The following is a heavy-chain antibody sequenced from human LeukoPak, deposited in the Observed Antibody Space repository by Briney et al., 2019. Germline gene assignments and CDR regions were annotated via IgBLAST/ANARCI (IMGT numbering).Heavy chain of an antibody. V-gene: IGHV3-30*02. Sequence: GGSLRLSCAASGFTFRSYGMYWVRQAPGKGLEWVALIQYDGTNKYYADSVKGRFTISRDNSKNTLYLQMNSLRAEDTAVYYCAKDGIFFHYYDSTGYSHLDSWGQGTLVTVSS. CDR1: GFTFRSYG. CDR2: IQYDGTNK. CDR3: AKDGIFFHYYDSTGYSHLDS. J-gene: IGHJ4*02. D-gene: IGHD3-22*01.